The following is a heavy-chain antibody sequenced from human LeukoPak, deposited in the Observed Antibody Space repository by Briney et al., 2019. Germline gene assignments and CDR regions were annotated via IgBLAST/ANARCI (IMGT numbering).Heavy chain of an antibody. J-gene: IGHJ4*02. V-gene: IGHV4-4*08. D-gene: IGHD3-10*01. Sequence: PSETLSLTCAVYGGSFIGFHWNWIRQPPGKGLEWIGRIYTSGSTNYNPSLKSRVTISVDTSKNQFSLKLSSVTAADTAVYYCARARVTMVRGVLDYWGQGTLVTVSS. CDR1: GGSFIGFH. CDR2: IYTSGST. CDR3: ARARVTMVRGVLDY.